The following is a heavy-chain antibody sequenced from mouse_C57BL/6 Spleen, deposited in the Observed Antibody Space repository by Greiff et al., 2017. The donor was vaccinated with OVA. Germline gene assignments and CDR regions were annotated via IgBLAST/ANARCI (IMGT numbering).Heavy chain of an antibody. Sequence: EVKLQESGPELVKPGASVKISCKASGYSFTGYFMNWVKQSHGKSLEWIGRINPYNGDTFYNQKFKGKATLTVDKSSSTAHMELLSLTSEDFAVYYCARAGSDGYYPSYAMDYWGQGTSVTVSS. V-gene: IGHV1-37*01. CDR3: ARAGSDGYYPSYAMDY. CDR2: INPYNGDT. J-gene: IGHJ4*01. CDR1: GYSFTGYF. D-gene: IGHD2-3*01.